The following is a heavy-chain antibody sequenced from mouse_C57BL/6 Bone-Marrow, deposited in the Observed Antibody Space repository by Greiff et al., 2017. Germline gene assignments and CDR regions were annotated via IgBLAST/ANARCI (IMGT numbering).Heavy chain of an antibody. V-gene: IGHV1-82*01. J-gene: IGHJ2*01. D-gene: IGHD1-1*01. Sequence: VKLQQSGPELVKPGASVKISCKASGYAFSSSWMNWVKQRPGKGLEWIGRIYPGDGDTNYNGKFKGKAPLTTDKSSSTAYLQLSSLTSEDSAVYFCARYPYYYGSSYLSFDYWGQGTTLTVSA. CDR2: IYPGDGDT. CDR1: GYAFSSSW. CDR3: ARYPYYYGSSYLSFDY.